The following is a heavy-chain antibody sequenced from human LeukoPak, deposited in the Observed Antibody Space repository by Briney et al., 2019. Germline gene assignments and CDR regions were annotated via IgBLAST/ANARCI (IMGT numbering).Heavy chain of an antibody. CDR1: GFTFSSYW. CDR3: AIEDSSSSWPYYFDY. CDR2: IKQDGSEK. D-gene: IGHD6-13*01. V-gene: IGHV3-7*03. J-gene: IGHJ4*02. Sequence: PGGSLRLSCAASGFTFSSYWMSWVRQAPGKGLEWVANIKQDGSEKYYVDSVKGRFTISRDNSKNSLYLQMNSLRTEDTALYYCAIEDSSSSWPYYFDYWGQGALVTVSS.